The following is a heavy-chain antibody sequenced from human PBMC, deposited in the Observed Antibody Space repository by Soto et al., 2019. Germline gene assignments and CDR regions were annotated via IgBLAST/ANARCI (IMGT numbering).Heavy chain of an antibody. V-gene: IGHV4-4*02. J-gene: IGHJ5*02. Sequence: PSETLSLTCTVSGGSIDSSAWWSWARQFPGRGLQWIGEVYHTGNTNYNPSLSSRITISVDTSKNQFSLNLRSVTAADTAVYYCARVPDRWGQGTLVTVSS. CDR2: VYHTGNT. D-gene: IGHD2-2*01. CDR3: ARVPDR. CDR1: GGSIDSSAW.